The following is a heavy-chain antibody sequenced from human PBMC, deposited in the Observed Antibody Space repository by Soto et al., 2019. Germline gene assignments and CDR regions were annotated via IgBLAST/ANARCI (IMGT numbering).Heavy chain of an antibody. J-gene: IGHJ5*02. CDR2: INHRGST. CDR1: GGSFSGYY. D-gene: IGHD2-2*01. Sequence: PSETLSLTCVVYGGSFSGYYWSWIRQSPGKGLEWIGGINHRGSTNYNPSLESRVTISVDTSKNQFSLKLPSVTAADTAMYYCVRDGFCTSTTCRVGNWFDPWGQGTLVTVSS. V-gene: IGHV4-34*01. CDR3: VRDGFCTSTTCRVGNWFDP.